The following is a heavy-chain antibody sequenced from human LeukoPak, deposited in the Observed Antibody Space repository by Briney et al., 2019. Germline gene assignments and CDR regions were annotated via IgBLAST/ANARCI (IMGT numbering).Heavy chain of an antibody. CDR3: AREKDRRDGYNTGMDV. CDR1: GFTFSDYY. V-gene: IGHV3-11*04. J-gene: IGHJ6*02. CDR2: ISSSGSTI. D-gene: IGHD5-24*01. Sequence: PGGSLRLSCAASGFTFSDYYMNWIRQAPGKGLEWISYISSSGSTIDYADSVRGRFTISRDNAKNSLYLQMNSLRAEDTAVYYCAREKDRRDGYNTGMDVWGQGTTVTVSS.